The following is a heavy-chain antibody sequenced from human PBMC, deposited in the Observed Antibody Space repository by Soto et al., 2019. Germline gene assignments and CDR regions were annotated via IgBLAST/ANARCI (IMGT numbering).Heavy chain of an antibody. Sequence: SETLSLTCFVSGYSITAGGYYWSWLRHHPGKGLEWIGSFYSSGSIIYNPSLRSRVSISGDTSSNQFSMSLTSVTAADTARYYCARMYSSGSGWFHPWGQGTLVTVSS. CDR1: GYSITAGGYY. V-gene: IGHV4-31*03. CDR3: ARMYSSGSGWFHP. J-gene: IGHJ5*02. CDR2: FYSSGSI. D-gene: IGHD6-19*01.